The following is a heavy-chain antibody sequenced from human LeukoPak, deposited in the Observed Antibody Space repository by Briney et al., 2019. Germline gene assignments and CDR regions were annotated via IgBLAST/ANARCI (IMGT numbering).Heavy chain of an antibody. CDR3: AKLIREVTTYDY. CDR2: ISSSGSYI. Sequence: PGGSLRLSCAASGFTFSSYSMNWVRQAPGMGLEWVSSISSSGSYIYYADSVKGRFTISRDNAKNSLYLQMNTLRVEDTAVYYCAKLIREVTTYDYWGPGALVTVSS. V-gene: IGHV3-21*01. CDR1: GFTFSSYS. J-gene: IGHJ4*02. D-gene: IGHD2-21*02.